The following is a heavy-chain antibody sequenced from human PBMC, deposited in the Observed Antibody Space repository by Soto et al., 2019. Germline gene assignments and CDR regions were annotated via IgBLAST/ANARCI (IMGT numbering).Heavy chain of an antibody. CDR3: MRSPSSVSLSGLDC. CDR2: TSYDGSRE. CDR1: GFSFSGFA. V-gene: IGHV3-30-3*01. J-gene: IGHJ4*02. Sequence: PGGSLSLSCVASGFSFSGFAMQWVRQAPGKGLEWVAVTSYDGSREKYADSVKGRFTISRDNSKNTMYLQMNSLRAEDTAFFFCMRSPSSVSLSGLDCWGEGTLVTVSS. D-gene: IGHD1-26*01.